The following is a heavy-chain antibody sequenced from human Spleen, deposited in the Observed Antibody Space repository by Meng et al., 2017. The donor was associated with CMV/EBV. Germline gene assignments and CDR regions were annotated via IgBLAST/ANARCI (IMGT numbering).Heavy chain of an antibody. CDR2: ISYHGNNK. V-gene: IGHV3-30-3*01. J-gene: IGHJ4*02. CDR3: SRLAGDYDILGDDY. Sequence: GGSLRLSCAASRFGFTISSYAMHWVRQAPGKGLEWVAVISYHGNNKYYADSVKGRFTISRDNSKNTLYLQMNSLRAEDSAVYYCSRLAGDYDILGDDYWGQGTLVTVSS. CDR1: RFGFTISSYA. D-gene: IGHD3-9*01.